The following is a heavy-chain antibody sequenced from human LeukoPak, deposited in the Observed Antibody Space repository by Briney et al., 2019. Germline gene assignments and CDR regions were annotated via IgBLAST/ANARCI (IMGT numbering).Heavy chain of an antibody. D-gene: IGHD3-10*01. V-gene: IGHV1-8*01. CDR1: GYTLNTYD. CDR3: TRGYDTGRYSYGMDV. J-gene: IGHJ6*02. Sequence: ASVKVSCKASGYTLNTYDINWVRQATGQGLEWMGWKNPNNGDTGYAQKFQGRVTMTRNTSISTAYMELSSLRSEDTAVYYCTRGYDTGRYSYGMDVWGQGTTVVVSS. CDR2: KNPNNGDT.